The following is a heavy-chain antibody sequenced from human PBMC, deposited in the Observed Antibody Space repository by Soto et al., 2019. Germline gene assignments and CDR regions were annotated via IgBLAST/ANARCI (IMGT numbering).Heavy chain of an antibody. D-gene: IGHD4-17*01. J-gene: IGHJ1*01. CDR2: VNHIGIT. CDR1: GGSFSGYY. V-gene: IGHV4-34*01. Sequence: QVQLQQWGAGLLKPSETLSLTCAVYGGSFSGYYWSWIRQTLGKGLEWIGEVNHIGITNYSPSLKSRVTISADISRNQFSLKLSSVTVADTAIYYCARKGALLIGDQGVYFQHWGQGTPVTVSS. CDR3: ARKGALLIGDQGVYFQH.